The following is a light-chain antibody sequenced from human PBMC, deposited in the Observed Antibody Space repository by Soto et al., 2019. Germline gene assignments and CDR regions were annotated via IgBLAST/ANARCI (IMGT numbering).Light chain of an antibody. CDR2: ANN. V-gene: IGLV1-47*02. J-gene: IGLJ2*01. Sequence: QSVLTQSPSTSATPGQGVSISCSGGGSNIGTFYVSWYQHVPGTAPRLLIYANNQRPSGVLDRFSGSKSVTSASLAISVLRSDDEAYYYCTTWDDNLIAVVFGGGTKLTVL. CDR3: TTWDDNLIAVV. CDR1: GSNIGTFY.